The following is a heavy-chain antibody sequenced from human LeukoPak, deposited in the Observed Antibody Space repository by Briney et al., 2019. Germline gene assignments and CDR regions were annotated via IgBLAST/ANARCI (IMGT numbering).Heavy chain of an antibody. D-gene: IGHD3-9*01. CDR2: INPNSGGT. Sequence: ASVKVSCKASGYTFTGYYTHWVRQAPGQGLEWMGWINPNSGGTNYAQKFQGRVTMTRDTSISTAYMELSRLRSDDTAVYYCARVPGRNVLRYLEASSNWFGPWGQGTLVTVSS. V-gene: IGHV1-2*02. J-gene: IGHJ5*02. CDR3: ARVPGRNVLRYLEASSNWFGP. CDR1: GYTFTGYY.